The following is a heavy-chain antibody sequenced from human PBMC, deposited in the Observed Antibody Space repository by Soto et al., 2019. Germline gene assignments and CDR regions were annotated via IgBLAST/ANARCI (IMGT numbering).Heavy chain of an antibody. J-gene: IGHJ5*02. CDR3: ARRVTGGGERFDP. D-gene: IGHD7-27*01. CDR1: SSGDYY. Sequence: SSGDYYWTWIRQPPGKDLEWIGYIYSSGNTNYNPSLRSRVTMSKDTSKNQFSLKLSSVTAADTAVYYCARRVTGGGERFDPWGQGTLVTVSS. CDR2: IYSSGNT. V-gene: IGHV4-30-4*01.